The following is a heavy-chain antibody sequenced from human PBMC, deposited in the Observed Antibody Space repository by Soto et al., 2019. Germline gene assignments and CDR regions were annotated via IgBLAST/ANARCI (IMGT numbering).Heavy chain of an antibody. CDR1: GGSIRVQSYY. D-gene: IGHD1-20*01. CDR2: SYYSGTS. Sequence: SETLSLTCTVSGGSIRVQSYYWTWIRQTPGKGLEWVGSSYYSGTSYFNPALKGRVTISVDTSTNQSSLRLTSVTAADTAVYYCTRRYNWNDYYFDPWGQGTLVTVSS. J-gene: IGHJ5*02. V-gene: IGHV4-39*01. CDR3: TRRYNWNDYYFDP.